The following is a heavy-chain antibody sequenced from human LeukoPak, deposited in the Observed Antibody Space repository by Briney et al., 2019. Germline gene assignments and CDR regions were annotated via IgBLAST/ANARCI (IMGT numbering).Heavy chain of an antibody. Sequence: ASVKVSCKASGYTFTSCYMHWVRQAPGQGLEWMGIINPSGGSTSYAQKFQGRVTMTRDMSTSTVYMELSSLRSEDTAVYYCARVLAAAGTSGYFDHWGQGTLVTVSS. CDR2: INPSGGST. V-gene: IGHV1-46*01. CDR1: GYTFTSCY. J-gene: IGHJ4*02. CDR3: ARVLAAAGTSGYFDH. D-gene: IGHD6-13*01.